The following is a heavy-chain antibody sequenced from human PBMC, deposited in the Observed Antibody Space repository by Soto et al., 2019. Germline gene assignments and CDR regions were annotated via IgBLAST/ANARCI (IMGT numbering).Heavy chain of an antibody. CDR2: FDPEDGET. D-gene: IGHD2-15*01. CDR3: ATAVVVVAATPYAFDI. CDR1: GYTLTELS. V-gene: IGHV1-24*01. J-gene: IGHJ3*02. Sequence: ASVKVSCKVSGYTLTELSMHLVRQAPGKGLEWMGGFDPEDGETIYAQKFQGRVTMTEDTSTDTAYMELSSLRSEDTAVYYCATAVVVVAATPYAFDIWGQGTMVTVSS.